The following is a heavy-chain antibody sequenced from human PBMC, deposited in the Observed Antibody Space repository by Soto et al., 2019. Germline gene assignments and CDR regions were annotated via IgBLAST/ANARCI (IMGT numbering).Heavy chain of an antibody. V-gene: IGHV3-23*01. CDR1: GFTFSSYA. J-gene: IGHJ6*02. CDR3: AKGYCSSTSCYNGYYYYGMDV. CDR2: ISGSGGST. Sequence: GGSLRLSCAASGFTFSSYAMGWVRQAPGKGLEWVSAISGSGGSTYYADSVKGRFTISRDNSKNTLYLQMNSLRAEDTAVYYCAKGYCSSTSCYNGYYYYGMDVWGQGTTVTVSS. D-gene: IGHD2-2*02.